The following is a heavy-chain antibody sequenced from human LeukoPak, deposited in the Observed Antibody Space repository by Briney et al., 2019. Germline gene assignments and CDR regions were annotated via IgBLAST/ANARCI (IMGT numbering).Heavy chain of an antibody. V-gene: IGHV3-53*01. D-gene: IGHD3-10*01. CDR3: AKVDYNSGGFFDY. CDR2: IYSGSST. Sequence: GGSLRLSCAASGFTVSSNYMSWVRQAPGKGLEWVSVIYSGSSTYYADSVKGRFTISRDNSKNTVYLQINSLRAEDTAVYYCAKVDYNSGGFFDYWGQGTLVTVSS. CDR1: GFTVSSNY. J-gene: IGHJ4*02.